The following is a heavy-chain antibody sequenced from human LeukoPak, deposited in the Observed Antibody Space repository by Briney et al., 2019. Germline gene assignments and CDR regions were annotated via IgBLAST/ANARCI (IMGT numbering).Heavy chain of an antibody. CDR3: AAYGDLPGLFDY. J-gene: IGHJ4*02. D-gene: IGHD3-10*01. CDR1: GYTFTNYW. Sequence: LGESLKISCEASGYTFTNYWIGWVRQMPGKGLDWMGIIYPGDSETRYSPSFQGQVTISADKSINTAYLQWNSLKASDTAIYYCAAYGDLPGLFDYWGQGTLVTVSS. CDR2: IYPGDSET. V-gene: IGHV5-51*01.